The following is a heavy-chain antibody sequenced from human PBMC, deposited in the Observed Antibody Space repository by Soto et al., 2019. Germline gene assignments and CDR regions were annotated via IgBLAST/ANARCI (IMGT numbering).Heavy chain of an antibody. CDR2: ISSGSKTI. Sequence: GGSLRLSCAASGFTFSGYSVNWVRQAPGKGLEWISYISSGSKTIYYADSVKGRFIVSRDNAKNSQYLQMNSLRDEDTAVYYCVREDILGVRSFDYWGPGTLVTVSS. V-gene: IGHV3-48*02. D-gene: IGHD3-9*01. CDR1: GFTFSGYS. J-gene: IGHJ4*02. CDR3: VREDILGVRSFDY.